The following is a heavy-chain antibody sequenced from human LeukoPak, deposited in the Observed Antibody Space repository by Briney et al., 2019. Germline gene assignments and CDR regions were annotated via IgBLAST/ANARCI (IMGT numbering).Heavy chain of an antibody. CDR2: ISHSGNT. CDR1: GVSITTGYN. V-gene: IGHV4-38-2*01. Sequence: SETLSLTCAVSGVSITTGYNWGWIRQPPGKGLEGIGSISHSGNTYYNPSLKSRVTISVDTSKNQFSLKLSSLIAADTAVYYCARVRGFFGVVIINWFDPWGQGTLVTVSS. CDR3: ARVRGFFGVVIINWFDP. D-gene: IGHD3-3*01. J-gene: IGHJ5*02.